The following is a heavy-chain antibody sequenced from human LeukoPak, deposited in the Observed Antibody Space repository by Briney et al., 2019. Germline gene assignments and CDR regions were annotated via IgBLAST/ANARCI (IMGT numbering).Heavy chain of an antibody. CDR2: INPSGGST. D-gene: IGHD3-22*01. Sequence: ASVKVSCKASGYTFTSYYMHWVRQAPGQGLEWMGIINPSGGSTCYAQKLQGRVTMTTDTSTSTAYMELRSLRSDDTAVYYCARGGNYYDSSGYPFDYWGQGTLVTVSS. CDR1: GYTFTSYY. CDR3: ARGGNYYDSSGYPFDY. J-gene: IGHJ4*02. V-gene: IGHV1-46*01.